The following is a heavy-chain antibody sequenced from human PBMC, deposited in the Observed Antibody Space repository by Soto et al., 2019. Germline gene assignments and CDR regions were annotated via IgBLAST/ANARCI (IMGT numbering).Heavy chain of an antibody. Sequence: EVHLLESGGGLVQPGGSLRLSCVVSGFTFGSYAMSWVRQAPEKGPEWVAILGGNGFTTYYADSVKGRFTISGDKSKSTLFLQMNSLRADDTGVYYCAKALRPSLNFFYYMDLWGRGTSVTVSS. D-gene: IGHD2-2*01. CDR1: GFTFGSYA. J-gene: IGHJ6*03. V-gene: IGHV3-23*01. CDR3: AKALRPSLNFFYYMDL. CDR2: LGGNGFTT.